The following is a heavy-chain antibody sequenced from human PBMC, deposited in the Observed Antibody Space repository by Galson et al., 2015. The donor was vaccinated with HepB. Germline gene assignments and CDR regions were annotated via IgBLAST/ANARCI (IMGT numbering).Heavy chain of an antibody. CDR3: ARAYYYGSGSIFRRGRASYNGMDV. J-gene: IGHJ6*02. Sequence: SLRLSCAASGFTFSDYYMSWIRQAPGKGLEWVSYISSSSSYTNYADSVKGRFTISRDNAKNSLYLQMNSLRAEDTAVYYCARAYYYGSGSIFRRGRASYNGMDVWGQGTTVTVSS. CDR1: GFTFSDYY. D-gene: IGHD3-10*01. CDR2: ISSSSSYT. V-gene: IGHV3-11*05.